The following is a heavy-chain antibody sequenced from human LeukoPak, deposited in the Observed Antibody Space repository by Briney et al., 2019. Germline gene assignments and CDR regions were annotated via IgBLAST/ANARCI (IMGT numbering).Heavy chain of an antibody. J-gene: IGHJ4*02. V-gene: IGHV4-39*01. CDR2: MYYTGST. Sequence: PSETLSLTCSVSGGSITSSSYYWGWVRQPPGKGMERIGSMYYTGSTYSNPTLKSRIIMSVDTSKNQFSLKLISVTAADTAMYYCARQVYSSIYSTRATQCDYWGQGTMVTVSS. D-gene: IGHD3-3*02. CDR1: GGSITSSSYY. CDR3: ARQVYSSIYSTRATQCDY.